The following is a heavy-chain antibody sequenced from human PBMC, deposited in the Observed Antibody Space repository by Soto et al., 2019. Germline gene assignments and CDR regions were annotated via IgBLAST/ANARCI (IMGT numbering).Heavy chain of an antibody. CDR1: CDSISSYY. D-gene: IGHD3-3*01. CDR2: IHNSGST. V-gene: IGHV4-59*01. Sequence: SETLSLTCTVSCDSISSYYWSWIRRPPGKGLEWIGHIHNSGSTNYNPSLKSRVTVSLDTSNNQLSLKLSSVTAADAAVYYCAKNGGRSDFWNGNDIWFDPWGQGTLVTVSS. J-gene: IGHJ5*02. CDR3: AKNGGRSDFWNGNDIWFDP.